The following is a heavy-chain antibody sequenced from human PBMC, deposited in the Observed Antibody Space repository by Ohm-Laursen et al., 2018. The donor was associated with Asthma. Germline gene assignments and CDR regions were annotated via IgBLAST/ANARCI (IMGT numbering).Heavy chain of an antibody. V-gene: IGHV3-53*05. CDR3: AKDRGNGFSVMEV. D-gene: IGHD3/OR15-3a*01. CDR2: IYSGGST. J-gene: IGHJ6*02. Sequence: SLRLSCAASGFTVSSNYMSWVRQAPGKGLEWVSVIYSGGSTYYADSVRGRFTISRDNSKNTLYLQMDRLRPEDTAVYYCAKDRGNGFSVMEVWGQGATVTVSS. CDR1: GFTVSSNY.